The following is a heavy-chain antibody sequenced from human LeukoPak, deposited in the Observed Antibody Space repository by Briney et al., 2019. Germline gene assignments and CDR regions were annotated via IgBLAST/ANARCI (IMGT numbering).Heavy chain of an antibody. CDR1: GFTFSRYT. V-gene: IGHV3-21*01. Sequence: GWSLRLSCAASGFTFSRYTMNWVRQAPGKGLEWVSSISSSSNYIYYADSLRGRFTISRRDDRNSLYLQVDSLKVEDTAVYYCARDAAMVGATGDNWFDPWGQGTLVTVAS. CDR2: ISSSSNYI. D-gene: IGHD1-26*01. CDR3: ARDAAMVGATGDNWFDP. J-gene: IGHJ5*02.